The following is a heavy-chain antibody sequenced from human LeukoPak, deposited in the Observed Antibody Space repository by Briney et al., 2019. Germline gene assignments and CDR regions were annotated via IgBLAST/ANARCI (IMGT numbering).Heavy chain of an antibody. CDR3: ARDLAQVATDPKDVKEFDY. J-gene: IGHJ4*02. D-gene: IGHD5-12*01. CDR1: GYTSTSPD. V-gene: IGHV1-8*02. Sequence: WASVRVSCKPSGYTSTSPDINWVRQAPGRGLEWLGWMNPRDDTGYEQKFQGRLTLTRDKSIGTAYMELSSLTSEDTAVYYCARDLAQVATDPKDVKEFDYWGQGTLVTVSS. CDR2: MNPRDDT.